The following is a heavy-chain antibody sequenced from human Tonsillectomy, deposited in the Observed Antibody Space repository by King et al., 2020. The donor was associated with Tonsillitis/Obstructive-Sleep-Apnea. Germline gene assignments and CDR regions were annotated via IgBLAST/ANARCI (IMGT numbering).Heavy chain of an antibody. CDR1: GGSFSGYY. Sequence: VQLQQWGAGLLKPSETLSLTCAVYGGSFSGYYWSWIRQPPGKGLEWIGEINHSGSTNYNPSLKSRVTISVDTSKNQFSLKLSSVTAADTAVYYCARAWGGWYRDYWGQGTLVTVSS. J-gene: IGHJ4*02. V-gene: IGHV4-34*01. CDR2: INHSGST. D-gene: IGHD6-19*01. CDR3: ARAWGGWYRDY.